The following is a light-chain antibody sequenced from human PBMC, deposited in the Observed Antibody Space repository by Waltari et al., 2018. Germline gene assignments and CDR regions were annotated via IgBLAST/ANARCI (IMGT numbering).Light chain of an antibody. J-gene: IGLJ3*02. V-gene: IGLV2-23*01. CDR2: EGN. CDR1: SSDIGGYNL. Sequence: QSALTQPASVSGSPGQSITISCTGISSDIGGYNLVSWYQHHPGKAPKIIIYEGNKRPSGVSYRFSGSKSGNTASLTISGLHTEDEADYYCCSYAGIGTLTFGGGTRVTVL. CDR3: CSYAGIGTLT.